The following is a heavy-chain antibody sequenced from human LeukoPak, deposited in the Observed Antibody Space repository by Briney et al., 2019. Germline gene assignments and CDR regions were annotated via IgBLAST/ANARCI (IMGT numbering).Heavy chain of an antibody. CDR2: IYYSGST. Sequence: SGTLSLTCAVSGGSISSSNWWSWVRQPPGKGLEWIGSIYYSGSTYYNPSLKSRVTISVDTSKNQFSLKLSSVTAADTAVYYCARVSDSGWFGGNNWFDPWGQGTLVTVSS. D-gene: IGHD3-10*01. J-gene: IGHJ5*02. CDR1: GGSISSSNW. V-gene: IGHV4-4*02. CDR3: ARVSDSGWFGGNNWFDP.